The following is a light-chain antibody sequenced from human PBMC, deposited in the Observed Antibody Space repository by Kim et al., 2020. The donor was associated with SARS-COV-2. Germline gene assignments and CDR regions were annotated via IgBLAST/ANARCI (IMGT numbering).Light chain of an antibody. CDR3: AAWDDSLSGWV. Sequence: QSVLTQPPSASGTPGQRVTISCSGSSSNIGSNYVYWYQQLPGTAPKLLIYRNNQRPSGVPDRFSGSKSGTSASLANSGLRSEDEADYYCAAWDDSLSGWVFGGGTQLTV. CDR2: RNN. J-gene: IGLJ3*02. V-gene: IGLV1-47*01. CDR1: SSNIGSNY.